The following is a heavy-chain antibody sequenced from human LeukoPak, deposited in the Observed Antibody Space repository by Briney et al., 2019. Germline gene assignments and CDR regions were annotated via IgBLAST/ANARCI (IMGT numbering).Heavy chain of an antibody. CDR3: AREEYQLLLGLDY. CDR2: IYSGGST. V-gene: IGHV3-53*01. D-gene: IGHD2-2*01. Sequence: GGSLRLSCAASGFTVSSNYMSWVRQAPGKGLEWVSVIYSGGSTYYADSVKGRFTISRDNSKNTLYLQMNSLRAEDTAVYYCAREEYQLLLGLDYWGQGTLVTVSS. CDR1: GFTVSSNY. J-gene: IGHJ4*02.